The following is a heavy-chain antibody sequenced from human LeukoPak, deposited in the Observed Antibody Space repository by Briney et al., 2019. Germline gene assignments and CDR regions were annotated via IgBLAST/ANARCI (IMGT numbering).Heavy chain of an antibody. J-gene: IGHJ4*02. CDR3: AKDSGWYQGLGY. D-gene: IGHD6-19*01. V-gene: IGHV3-23*01. CDR2: ISGSGGST. CDR1: GFTFSSYA. Sequence: GGSLRLSCAASGFTFSSYAMSWVRQAPGKGLEWVSAISGSGGSTYYADSVKGRFTISRDNSKNTLYLQMYSLRAEDTAVYYCAKDSGWYQGLGYWGQGTLVTVSS.